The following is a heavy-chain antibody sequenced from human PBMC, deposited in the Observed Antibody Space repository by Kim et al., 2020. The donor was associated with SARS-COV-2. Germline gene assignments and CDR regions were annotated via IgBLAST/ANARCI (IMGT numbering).Heavy chain of an antibody. Sequence: GGSLRLSCAASGFTFGGYGMHWVRQAPGKGLEWVSCISWNSSSIDYADSVKGRFTISRDNAKNSLYLQMNRLRVEDTALYYCARAHVAAGTEEGYYFDYWGQGTLVTVSS. J-gene: IGHJ4*02. D-gene: IGHD1-1*01. CDR1: GFTFGGYG. CDR3: ARAHVAAGTEEGYYFDY. V-gene: IGHV3-9*01. CDR2: ISWNSSSI.